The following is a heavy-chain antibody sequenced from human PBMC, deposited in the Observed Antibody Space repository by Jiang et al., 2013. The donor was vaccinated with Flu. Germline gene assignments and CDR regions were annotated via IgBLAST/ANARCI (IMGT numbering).Heavy chain of an antibody. CDR1: GYTFTNYY. CDR2: INPSGGAT. J-gene: IGHJ4*02. V-gene: IGHV1-46*01. CDR3: ARDRSTVTTSLTY. D-gene: IGHD4-17*01. Sequence: SGAEVRKPGASVKISCEASGYTFTNYYLHWVRRAPGQGLEWAAMINPSGGATYFAQSFQDRVAVTRDTSTSTVYMELSRLRSEDTAIYYCARDRSTVTTSLTYWGQGNPGHRLL.